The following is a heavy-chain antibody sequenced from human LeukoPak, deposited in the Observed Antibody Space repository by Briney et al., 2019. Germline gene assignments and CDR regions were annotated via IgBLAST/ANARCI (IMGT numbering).Heavy chain of an antibody. CDR3: ARVRRDIVAMIPPYFDY. J-gene: IGHJ4*02. CDR1: GGSISSTTYY. CDR2: MSYRGTT. V-gene: IGHV4-39*07. D-gene: IGHD5-12*01. Sequence: PSETLSLTCTVSGGSISSTTYYWGWIRQPPGKGLEWIGSMSYRGTTYYNPSLKSRVTISVDTSKNQFSLKLSSVTAADTAMYYCARVRRDIVAMIPPYFDYWGQGTLVTVSS.